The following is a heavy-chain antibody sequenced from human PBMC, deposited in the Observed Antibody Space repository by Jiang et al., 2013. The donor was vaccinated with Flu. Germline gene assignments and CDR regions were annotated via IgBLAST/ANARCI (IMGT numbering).Heavy chain of an antibody. CDR3: ARDHFGYNSLDY. D-gene: IGHD5-24*01. J-gene: IGHJ4*02. CDR2: MRSDGKKI. Sequence: QLLESGGGLVQPGGSLRLSCAASGFTFSSYWMHWVRQAPGKGLVWVSRMRSDGKKIHYADSVEGRFTISRDNAKNTLYLQMNSLRAEDTAVYYCARDHFGYNSLDYWGQGTLVTVSS. V-gene: IGHV3-74*01. CDR1: GFTFSSYW.